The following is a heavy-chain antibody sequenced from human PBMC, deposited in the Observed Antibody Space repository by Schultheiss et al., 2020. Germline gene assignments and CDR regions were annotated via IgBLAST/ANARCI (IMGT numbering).Heavy chain of an antibody. D-gene: IGHD3-9*01. V-gene: IGHV4-61*02. CDR1: GGSISSGSYY. J-gene: IGHJ6*04. CDR2: IYTSGST. CDR3: ARDRYDILSCYTYYYYYGMDV. Sequence: SETLSLTCTVPGGSISSGSYYWSWIRQPAGKGLEWIGRIYTSGSTNYNPSLKSRVTISVDTSKNQFSLKLSSVTAADTAVYYCARDRYDILSCYTYYYYYGMDVWGKGTTVTVSS.